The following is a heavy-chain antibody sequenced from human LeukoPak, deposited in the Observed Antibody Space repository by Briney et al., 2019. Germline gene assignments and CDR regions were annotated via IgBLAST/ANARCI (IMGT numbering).Heavy chain of an antibody. V-gene: IGHV3-23*01. J-gene: IGHJ4*03. CDR3: AKFVQRYCSGGSYHHFDY. Sequence: GGSLRLSCAASGFTFSSYAMSWVRQAPGKGREWVSAMSGSGGSTYYADSVKGRFTISRDNSKNTLYLQMNSLRAEDTAVYYCAKFVQRYCSGGSYHHFDYWGPGILVTVSS. CDR1: GFTFSSYA. CDR2: MSGSGGST. D-gene: IGHD2-15*01.